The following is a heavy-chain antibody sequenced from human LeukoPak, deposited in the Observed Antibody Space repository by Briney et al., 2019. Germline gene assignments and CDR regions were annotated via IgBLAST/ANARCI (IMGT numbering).Heavy chain of an antibody. CDR2: INHSGST. V-gene: IGHV4-34*01. CDR1: GGSISSGGYY. J-gene: IGHJ4*02. CDR3: ARAQLQYDPYFDY. D-gene: IGHD4-11*01. Sequence: SETLSLTCAVSGGSISSGGYYWSWIRQPPGKGLEWIGEINHSGSTNYNPSLKSRVTISVDTSKNQFSLKLSSVTAADTAVYYCARAQLQYDPYFDYWGQGTLVTVSS.